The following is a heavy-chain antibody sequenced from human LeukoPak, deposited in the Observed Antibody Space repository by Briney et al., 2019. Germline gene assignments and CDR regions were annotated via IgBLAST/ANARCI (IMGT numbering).Heavy chain of an antibody. CDR3: AKGCGSGSYCSFDY. CDR1: GFTFSDYY. Sequence: GGSLRLSCAASGFTFSDYYMSWIRQAPGKGLEWVSGLTSSGASTYYADSVKGRFTISRDNSKNTVYLQMNSLRAEDTAVYYCAKGCGSGSYCSFDYWGQGTLVTVSS. CDR2: LTSSGAST. V-gene: IGHV3-23*01. J-gene: IGHJ4*02. D-gene: IGHD3-10*01.